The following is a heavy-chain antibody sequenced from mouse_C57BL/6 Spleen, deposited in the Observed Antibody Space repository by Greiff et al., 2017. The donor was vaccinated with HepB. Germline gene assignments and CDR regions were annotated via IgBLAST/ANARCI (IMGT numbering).Heavy chain of an antibody. J-gene: IGHJ3*01. V-gene: IGHV1-15*01. CDR1: GYTFTDYE. D-gene: IGHD1-1*01. CDR2: IDPETGGT. CDR3: TRTGDYYYGISYGFAY. Sequence: VKLVESGAELVRPGASVTLSCKASGYTFTDYEMHWVKQTPVHGLEWIGAIDPETGGTAYNQKFKGKAILTADKSSSTAYMELRSLTSEDSAVYYCTRTGDYYYGISYGFAYWGQGTLVTVSA.